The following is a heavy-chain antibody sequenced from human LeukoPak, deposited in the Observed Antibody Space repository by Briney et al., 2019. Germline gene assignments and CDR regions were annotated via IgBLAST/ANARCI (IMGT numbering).Heavy chain of an antibody. D-gene: IGHD3-10*01. J-gene: IGHJ5*02. CDR2: MSHSGTT. CDR1: GGSISSSGVY. CDR3: ARGYGSGNNWFDP. V-gene: IGHV4-39*01. Sequence: SETLSLTCTVSGGSISSSGVYWGWIRQPPGMGLEWIGSMSHSGTTYYNPSLKSRVTISVDTSKNQFSLKLSSVTAADTAVYYCARGYGSGNNWFDPWGQGTLVTVSS.